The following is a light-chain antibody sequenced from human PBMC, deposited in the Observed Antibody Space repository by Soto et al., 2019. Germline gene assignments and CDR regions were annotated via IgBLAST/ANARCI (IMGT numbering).Light chain of an antibody. CDR2: WAS. J-gene: IGKJ2*01. CDR3: QQYYSTSYT. Sequence: DIVMTLSPDSLAVSLGERATINCKSSQNLLYSSNNKNYLAWYQQKPGQPPKLLFYWASTRESGVPERFGGSGSGTDFTLTISSRQAEDVAFYYFQQYYSTSYTFGQGNKLQIK. V-gene: IGKV4-1*01. CDR1: QNLLYSSNNKNY.